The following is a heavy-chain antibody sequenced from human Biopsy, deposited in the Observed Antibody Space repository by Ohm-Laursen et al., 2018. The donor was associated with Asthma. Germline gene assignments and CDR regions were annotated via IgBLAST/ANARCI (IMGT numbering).Heavy chain of an antibody. J-gene: IGHJ4*02. CDR1: GYSLTDLS. CDR2: HDHEEGGT. V-gene: IGHV1-24*01. CDR3: ASDFPKDYVRYNFQF. Sequence: SVKVSCKFSGYSLTDLSMHWVRQAPGQGLEWMGGHDHEEGGTVNARRFQGRVTMTEDTSTVTAYMELSSLSSDDTAVYYCASDFPKDYVRYNFQFWGQGTLVTVSS. D-gene: IGHD4-17*01.